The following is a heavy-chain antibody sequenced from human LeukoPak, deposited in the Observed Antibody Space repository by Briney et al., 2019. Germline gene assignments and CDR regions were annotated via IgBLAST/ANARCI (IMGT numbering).Heavy chain of an antibody. Sequence: PSETLSPTCTVSGGSISSSSYYWGWIRQPPGKGLEWIGSIYYSGSTYYNPSLKNRVTISVDTSKNQFSLKLSSVTAADTAVYYCARHADVRIAGYFDYWGQGTLVTVSS. J-gene: IGHJ4*02. V-gene: IGHV4-39*01. CDR2: IYYSGST. D-gene: IGHD6-13*01. CDR1: GGSISSSSYY. CDR3: ARHADVRIAGYFDY.